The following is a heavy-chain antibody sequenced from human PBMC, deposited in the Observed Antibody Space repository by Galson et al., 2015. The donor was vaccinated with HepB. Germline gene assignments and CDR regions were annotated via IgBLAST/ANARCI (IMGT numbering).Heavy chain of an antibody. CDR2: ISSSSTTI. J-gene: IGHJ4*02. CDR1: TFIFSTYS. V-gene: IGHV3-48*04. CDR3: VFLHCYSFKPLDY. Sequence: SLRLSCAASTFIFSTYSMNWVRQAPGKGLEWVSYISSSSTTIYYADSVKVRFTISRDNAKNSLYLQMNSLRPEDTAVYYCVFLHCYSFKPLDYWGQGTLVTVSS. D-gene: IGHD2-15*01.